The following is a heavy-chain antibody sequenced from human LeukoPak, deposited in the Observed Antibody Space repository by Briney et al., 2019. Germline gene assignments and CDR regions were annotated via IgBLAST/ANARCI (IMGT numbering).Heavy chain of an antibody. CDR2: ISWNSGSI. Sequence: PGRSLRLSCAASGFTFDDYAMHWVRQAPGKGLEWVSGISWNSGSIGYADSVKGRFTISRDNAKNSLYLQMNSLRAEDTALYYCEKDKGYDSSVYWDRWGQETLVTVSS. CDR1: GFTFDDYA. V-gene: IGHV3-9*01. J-gene: IGHJ4*02. CDR3: EKDKGYDSSVYWDR. D-gene: IGHD3-22*01.